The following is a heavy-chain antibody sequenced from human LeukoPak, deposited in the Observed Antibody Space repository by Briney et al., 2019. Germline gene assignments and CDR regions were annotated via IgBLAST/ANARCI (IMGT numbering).Heavy chain of an antibody. CDR3: ARDHPWAVVVVAAAYFDY. J-gene: IGHJ4*02. D-gene: IGHD2-15*01. CDR1: GYTFTGYY. CDR2: INPNSGGT. Sequence: ASVKVSCKSSGYTFTGYYIHWVRQAPGQGLEWMGWINPNSGGTNYAQKFQGRVTMTRDTSISTAYMELSRLRSDDTAVYYCARDHPWAVVVVAAAYFDYWGQGTLVTVSS. V-gene: IGHV1-2*02.